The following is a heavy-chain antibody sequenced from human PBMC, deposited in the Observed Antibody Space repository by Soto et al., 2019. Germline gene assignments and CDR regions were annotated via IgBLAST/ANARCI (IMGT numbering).Heavy chain of an antibody. J-gene: IGHJ1*01. D-gene: IGHD4-17*01. CDR2: IYWNDDK. Sequence: QITLKESGPTLVKPTQTLTLTCTFSGFSLSTSGVGVGWIRQPQGKALEWLALIYWNDDKRYSPSLKSRLTITKDTSKNQVVLTMTNMDPVDTATYYCAHSGTTVTGWEYFQHWGQGTLVTVSS. V-gene: IGHV2-5*01. CDR3: AHSGTTVTGWEYFQH. CDR1: GFSLSTSGVG.